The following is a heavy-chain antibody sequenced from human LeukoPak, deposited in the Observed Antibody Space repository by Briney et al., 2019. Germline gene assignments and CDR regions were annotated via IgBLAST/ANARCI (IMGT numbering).Heavy chain of an antibody. J-gene: IGHJ4*02. Sequence: GGSLRLSCAASGFTFDDYAMHWVRQAPGKGLEWVSGISWNSGSIGYADSVKGRFTISRDNSKNTLYLQMNSLRAEDTAVYYCATRAAAGLIDYWGQGTLVTVSS. V-gene: IGHV3-9*01. CDR2: ISWNSGSI. D-gene: IGHD6-13*01. CDR1: GFTFDDYA. CDR3: ATRAAAGLIDY.